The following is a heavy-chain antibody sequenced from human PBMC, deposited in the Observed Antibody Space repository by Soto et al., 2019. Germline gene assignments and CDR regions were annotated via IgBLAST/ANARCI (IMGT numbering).Heavy chain of an antibody. V-gene: IGHV4-34*01. Sequence: SETLSLTCAVYGGSFSGYYWSWIRQPPGKGLEWIGEINHSGSTNYNPSLKSRVTISVNTSKNQFSLKLSSVTAADTAVYYCASNYYDSSGYYYGSDYWGQGTLVTVSS. CDR2: INHSGST. J-gene: IGHJ4*02. D-gene: IGHD3-22*01. CDR3: ASNYYDSSGYYYGSDY. CDR1: GGSFSGYY.